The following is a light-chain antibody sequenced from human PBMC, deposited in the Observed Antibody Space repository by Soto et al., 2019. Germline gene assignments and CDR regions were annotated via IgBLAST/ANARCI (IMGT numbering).Light chain of an antibody. Sequence: SYELTQPLSVSVALGQTARITCGGNNIGSKNVFWYQQKPGQAPVLVIYRDSNRPSGIPERFSGSNSGSTATLTISRAQAGDEADYYCQVWDSSTIIFGGGTKLTVL. J-gene: IGLJ2*01. V-gene: IGLV3-9*01. CDR1: NIGSKN. CDR3: QVWDSSTII. CDR2: RDS.